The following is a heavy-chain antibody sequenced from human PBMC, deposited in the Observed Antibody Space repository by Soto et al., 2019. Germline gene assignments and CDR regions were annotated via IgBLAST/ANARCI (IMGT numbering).Heavy chain of an antibody. V-gene: IGHV1-69*10. CDR3: ARAGYCSGGSCYQIFDY. CDR1: GGTFSSYA. Sequence: ASVKVSCKASGGTFSSYAISWVRQAPGQGLEWMGGIIPILGIANYAQKFQGRVTITADKSTSTAYMELSSLRSEDTAVYYCARAGYCSGGSCYQIFDYWGQGTLVTVSS. J-gene: IGHJ4*02. D-gene: IGHD2-15*01. CDR2: IIPILGIA.